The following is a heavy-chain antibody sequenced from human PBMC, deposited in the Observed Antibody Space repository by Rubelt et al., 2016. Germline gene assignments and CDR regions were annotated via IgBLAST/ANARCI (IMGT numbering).Heavy chain of an antibody. CDR3: ARGTRSGGTPWDY. CDR2: INHSGST. D-gene: IGHD6-19*01. CDR1: GYSISSGYY. Sequence: QVQLQESGPGLVKPSETLSLTCTVSGYSISSGYYWGWIRQPPGKGLEWIGEINHSGSTNYNPSLKSRVTISVDTAKNQFSLKRSSVTAADTAVYYCARGTRSGGTPWDYWGQGTLVTVSS. V-gene: IGHV4-38-2*02. J-gene: IGHJ4*02.